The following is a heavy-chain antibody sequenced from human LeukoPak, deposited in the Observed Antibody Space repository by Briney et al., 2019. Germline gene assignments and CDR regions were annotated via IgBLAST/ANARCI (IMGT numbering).Heavy chain of an antibody. CDR1: GFPFSSYS. CDR3: PKDRCSNGVGCYYYYRDV. V-gene: IGHV3-30*02. D-gene: IGHD2-8*01. J-gene: IGHJ6*03. Sequence: GGSLRLSCAASGFPFSSYSMNWVRQAPGKGLEWVAYIQYDGSNEQYADSVKGRFSIYRDSSKNILYLQINSLSAEDTAVYYCPKDRCSNGVGCYYYYRDVWGKGTTVAISS. CDR2: IQYDGSNE.